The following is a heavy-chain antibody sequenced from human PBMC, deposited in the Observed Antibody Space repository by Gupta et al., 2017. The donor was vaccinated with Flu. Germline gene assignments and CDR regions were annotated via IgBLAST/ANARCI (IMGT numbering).Heavy chain of an antibody. CDR1: ISSGGYY. J-gene: IGHJ4*02. CDR3: ARSRDGYNIDY. D-gene: IGHD5-12*01. CDR2: IYYSGST. Sequence: ISSGGYYWSWIRQHPGKGLEWIGYIYYSGSTYYNPSLKSRVTISVDTSKNQFSLKLSSVTAADTAVYYCARSRDGYNIDYWGQGTLVTVSS. V-gene: IGHV4-31*02.